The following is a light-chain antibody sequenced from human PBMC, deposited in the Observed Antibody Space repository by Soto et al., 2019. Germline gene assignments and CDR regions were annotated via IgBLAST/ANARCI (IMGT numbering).Light chain of an antibody. CDR3: QQYDIWPPYT. J-gene: IGKJ2*01. V-gene: IGKV3-15*01. CDR1: QSLPSN. CDR2: DAS. Sequence: EILVTQSPATLSFSSGEIATLSFRASQSLPSNLAWYQQRPGQAPRLLIYDASTRATGIPPRFSGGGSGTEFTVTISSLQSEDFAIYYCQQYDIWPPYTFGQGTKVDIK.